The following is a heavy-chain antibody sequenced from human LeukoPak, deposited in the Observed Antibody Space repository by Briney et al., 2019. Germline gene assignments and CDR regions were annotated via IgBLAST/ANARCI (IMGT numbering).Heavy chain of an antibody. V-gene: IGHV3-21*04. CDR1: GFTFNTYT. CDR2: ISSSSSYI. J-gene: IGHJ4*02. CDR3: ARGYYDYVWGSYRFDY. D-gene: IGHD3-16*02. Sequence: GGSLRLSCTASGFTFNTYTMNWVRQAPGKGLEWVSSISSSSSYIYYSDSVEGRFTISRHNAKNSLYLQMNSLRAEDTALYYCARGYYDYVWGSYRFDYWGQGTLVTVSS.